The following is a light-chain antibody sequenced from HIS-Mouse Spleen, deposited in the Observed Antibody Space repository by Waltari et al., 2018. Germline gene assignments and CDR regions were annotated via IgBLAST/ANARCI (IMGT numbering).Light chain of an antibody. CDR3: YSTDSSGNHRV. CDR2: EDS. CDR1: ALPKKY. J-gene: IGLJ2*01. Sequence: SYELTQPPSVSVSPGQTAGITCCGDALPKKYAYWYQQKSGQAPVLVIYEDSKRPSGIPERFSGSSSGTMATLTISGAQVEDEADYYCYSTDSSGNHRVFGGGTKLTVL. V-gene: IGLV3-10*01.